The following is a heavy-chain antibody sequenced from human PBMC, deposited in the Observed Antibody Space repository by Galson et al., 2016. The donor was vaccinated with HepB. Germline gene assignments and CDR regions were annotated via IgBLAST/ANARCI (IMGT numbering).Heavy chain of an antibody. CDR2: FDAEEGEI. D-gene: IGHD6-13*01. J-gene: IGHJ3*01. CDR1: GHTPTELS. V-gene: IGHV1-24*01. CDR3: ATDERSSLGDAFDV. Sequence: SVKVSCKVSGHTPTELSLHWVRQAPGKGLEWMGGFDAEEGEIIYSQNFQARVTMTEDTSTDTAYMEVSSLRSDDAAVYYCATDERSSLGDAFDVWGRGTMVIVSS.